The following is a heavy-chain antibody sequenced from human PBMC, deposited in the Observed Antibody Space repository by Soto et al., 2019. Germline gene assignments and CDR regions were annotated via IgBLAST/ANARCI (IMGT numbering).Heavy chain of an antibody. CDR3: ARDLYYYDSSGARSHYGMDV. Sequence: GGSLRLSCAASGFTFSSYEINWVREAPGKGLEWVSYISRSGSTIYYADSVKGRFTISRDNANNSLYLEMNSLRAEDTAVYYCARDLYYYDSSGARSHYGMDVWVQGTTVTGSS. V-gene: IGHV3-48*03. CDR1: GFTFSSYE. D-gene: IGHD3-22*01. J-gene: IGHJ6*02. CDR2: ISRSGSTI.